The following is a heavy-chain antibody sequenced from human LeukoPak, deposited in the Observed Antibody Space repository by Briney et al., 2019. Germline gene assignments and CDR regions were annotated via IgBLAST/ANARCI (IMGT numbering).Heavy chain of an antibody. J-gene: IGHJ4*02. Sequence: PSETLSLTCTVSGGSISSGGYYWSWIRQHPGKGLEWIGYIYYSGSTYYNPSLKSRVTISVDTSKNQFSLKLSSVTAADTAVYYCARQLRLGELSFEDYWGQGTLVTVSS. CDR1: GGSISSGGYY. CDR3: ARQLRLGELSFEDY. V-gene: IGHV4-31*03. D-gene: IGHD3-16*02. CDR2: IYYSGST.